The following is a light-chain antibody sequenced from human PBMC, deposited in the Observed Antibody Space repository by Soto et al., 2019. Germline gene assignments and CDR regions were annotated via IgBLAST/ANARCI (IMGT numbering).Light chain of an antibody. CDR3: QQYDTWPPLT. Sequence: EIMMTQSPAILSVSPGERATLSCRASQSGSNNLAWYQQKPGQVPRLLIYYASTRATGVPTRFSGSGSGTDFTLTISSLQSEDFAVYYCQQYDTWPPLTFGQGTRLEIK. CDR1: QSGSNN. V-gene: IGKV3-15*01. CDR2: YAS. J-gene: IGKJ5*01.